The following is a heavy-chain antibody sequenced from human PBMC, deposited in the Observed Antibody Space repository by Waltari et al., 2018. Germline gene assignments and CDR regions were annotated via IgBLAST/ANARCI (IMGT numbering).Heavy chain of an antibody. CDR3: ARGGSNWDAWFDP. J-gene: IGHJ5*02. Sequence: QVQLQESGPGLVKPSQTLSLTCTVSGDSISSGAYYWSWIRQPPGKGLEWIGYIYYRWSRYYNPSLKIRLTISVDTSKNQFSLNLNSVTAADTAVYYCARGGSNWDAWFDPWGQGTLVSVSS. V-gene: IGHV4-30-4*01. CDR1: GDSISSGAYY. D-gene: IGHD1-1*01. CDR2: IYYRWSR.